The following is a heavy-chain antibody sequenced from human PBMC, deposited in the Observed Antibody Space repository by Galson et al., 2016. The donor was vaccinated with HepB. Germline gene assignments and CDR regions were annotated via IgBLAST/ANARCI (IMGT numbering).Heavy chain of an antibody. V-gene: IGHV3-33*01. CDR3: ARAYYYGMDV. J-gene: IGHJ6*02. Sequence: SLRLSCAASGFTFSSYGMHWVRQAPGKGLAWVAAIWYEGSNKYYADSVKGRFTISRDNSKNTLYLQMNSLRAEDTAVYYCARAYYYGMDVWGHGTTVTVPS. CDR1: GFTFSSYG. CDR2: IWYEGSNK.